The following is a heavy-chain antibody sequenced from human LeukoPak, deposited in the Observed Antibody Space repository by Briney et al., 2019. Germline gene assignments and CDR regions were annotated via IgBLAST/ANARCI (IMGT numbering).Heavy chain of an antibody. D-gene: IGHD1-26*01. J-gene: IGHJ5*02. V-gene: IGHV4-39*07. CDR1: GGYTSSSSYY. Sequence: ASETLSLTCTVSGGYTSSSSYYWGWIRQPPGKGLEWIGEINHSGSTNYNPSLKSRVTISVDTSKNQFSLKLSSVTAADTAVYYCARDATRDNWFDPWGQGTLVTVSS. CDR3: ARDATRDNWFDP. CDR2: INHSGST.